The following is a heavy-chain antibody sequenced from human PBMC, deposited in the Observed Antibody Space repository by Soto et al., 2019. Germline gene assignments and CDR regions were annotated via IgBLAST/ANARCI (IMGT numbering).Heavy chain of an antibody. CDR3: AGGPHYDFWSGYTPLDYYYGMDV. D-gene: IGHD3-3*01. J-gene: IGHJ6*02. Sequence: LSLTCAVYGGSFSGYYWSWIRQPPGKGLEWIGEINHSGSTNYNPSLKSRVTISVDTSKNQFSLKLSSVTAADTAVYYCAGGPHYDFWSGYTPLDYYYGMDVWGQGTTVTVSS. CDR2: INHSGST. V-gene: IGHV4-34*01. CDR1: GGSFSGYY.